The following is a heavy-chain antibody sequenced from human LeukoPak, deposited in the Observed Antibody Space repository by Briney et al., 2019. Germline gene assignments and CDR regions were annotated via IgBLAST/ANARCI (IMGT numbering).Heavy chain of an antibody. Sequence: PGGSLRLSCAASGFTFSSYAMHWVRQAPGKGLEWVAVISYDGSNKYYADSVKGRFTISRDNSKNTLYLQMNSLGAEDTAVYYCARDSRPYSSSPAPVDYWGQGTLVTVSS. V-gene: IGHV3-30-3*01. CDR3: ARDSRPYSSSPAPVDY. J-gene: IGHJ4*02. CDR2: ISYDGSNK. CDR1: GFTFSSYA. D-gene: IGHD6-13*01.